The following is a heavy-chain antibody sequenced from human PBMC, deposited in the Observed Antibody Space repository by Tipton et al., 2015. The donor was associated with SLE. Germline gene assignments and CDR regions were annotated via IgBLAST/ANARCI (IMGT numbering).Heavy chain of an antibody. CDR1: GGSIGRTNYY. Sequence: LRLSCTVSGGSIGRTNYYWGWIRQPPGKGLEWIGSVHYSGNTYYNPSLQSRVAISVDTSKNQISLNVNSVIAADTAVYYCARHGWTSSFDYWGQGALVTVSS. J-gene: IGHJ4*02. CDR3: ARHGWTSSFDY. D-gene: IGHD2-2*01. V-gene: IGHV4-39*01. CDR2: VHYSGNT.